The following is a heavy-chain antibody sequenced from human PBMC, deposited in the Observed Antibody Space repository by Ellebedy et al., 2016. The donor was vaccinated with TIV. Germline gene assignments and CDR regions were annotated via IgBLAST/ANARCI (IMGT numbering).Heavy chain of an antibody. V-gene: IGHV1-69*04. Sequence: SVKVSXXASGGTFSSYAISWVRQAPGQGLEWMGRIIPILGIANYAQKFQGRVTITADKSTSTAYMELSSLRSEDTAVYYCARLAVGGGSYPYWGQGTLVTVSS. J-gene: IGHJ4*02. CDR2: IIPILGIA. CDR3: ARLAVGGGSYPY. D-gene: IGHD1-26*01. CDR1: GGTFSSYA.